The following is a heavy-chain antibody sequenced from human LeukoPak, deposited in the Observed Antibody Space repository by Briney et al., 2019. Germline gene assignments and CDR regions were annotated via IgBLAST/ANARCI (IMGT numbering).Heavy chain of an antibody. V-gene: IGHV3-21*01. CDR1: GLTFSNYD. CDR3: ARGEEKATITALDS. CDR2: ISSSSSYI. J-gene: IGHJ4*02. D-gene: IGHD5-24*01. Sequence: GGSLRLSCAASGLTFSNYDMHWVRQAPGKGLEWVSAISSSSSYIYYADSIKSRFTISRDNAENSLYLQMNSLRAVDTAVYFCARGEEKATITALDSWGQGTLVTVSS.